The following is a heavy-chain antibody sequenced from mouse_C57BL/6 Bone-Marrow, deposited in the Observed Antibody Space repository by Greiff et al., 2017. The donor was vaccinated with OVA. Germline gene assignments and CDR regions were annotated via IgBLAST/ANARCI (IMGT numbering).Heavy chain of an antibody. J-gene: IGHJ2*01. CDR1: GFTFSDYY. CDR3: AREYYGRGDYFDY. V-gene: IGHV5-16*01. Sequence: DVKLVESEGGLVQPGSSMKLSCTASGFTFSDYYMAWVRQVPEKGLEWVANINYDGSSTYYLDSLKSRFIISRDNAKNILYLQMSSLKSEDTATYYCAREYYGRGDYFDYWGQGTTLTVSS. D-gene: IGHD1-1*01. CDR2: INYDGSST.